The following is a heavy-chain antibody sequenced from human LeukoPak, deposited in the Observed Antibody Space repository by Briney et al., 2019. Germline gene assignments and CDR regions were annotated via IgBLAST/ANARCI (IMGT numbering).Heavy chain of an antibody. J-gene: IGHJ4*02. Sequence: GGSLRLSCAASGFTFSSYAMHWVRQAPGKGLEWVAVILYDGSDKYYADSVKGRFTISRDNSKNTLYLQVNSLRAEDMAVYYCARSQAASDYWGQGTLVTVSS. D-gene: IGHD2-15*01. CDR2: ILYDGSDK. V-gene: IGHV3-30-3*01. CDR1: GFTFSSYA. CDR3: ARSQAASDY.